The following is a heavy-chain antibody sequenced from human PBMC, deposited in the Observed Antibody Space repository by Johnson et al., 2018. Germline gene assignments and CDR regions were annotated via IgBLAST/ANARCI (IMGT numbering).Heavy chain of an antibody. Sequence: QVQLVESGAEVKKPGSSVKVSCKASGGTFSSYGISWVRQAPGQGLEWMGRIIPIFGTANYAQKFQGRVTITADESTSTASMELSSLTSEETAGYFCASSSGYVINYYYGMDVWGQGTTVTVSS. D-gene: IGHD5-12*01. J-gene: IGHJ6*02. CDR2: IIPIFGTA. CDR3: ASSSGYVINYYYGMDV. V-gene: IGHV1-69*18. CDR1: GGTFSSYG.